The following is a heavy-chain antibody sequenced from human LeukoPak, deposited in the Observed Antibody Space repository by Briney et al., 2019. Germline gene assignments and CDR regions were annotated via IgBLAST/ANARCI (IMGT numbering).Heavy chain of an antibody. Sequence: PGGSLRLSCAASGFTFSSYSMTWVRQAPGKGLEWVSSISSSSSYIYYADSVKGRFTISRDNAKNSLYLQMNGLRAEDTAVYYCARGYSPSCFDYWGQGTLVTVSS. J-gene: IGHJ4*02. V-gene: IGHV3-21*01. CDR3: ARGYSPSCFDY. CDR1: GFTFSSYS. CDR2: ISSSSSYI. D-gene: IGHD6-13*01.